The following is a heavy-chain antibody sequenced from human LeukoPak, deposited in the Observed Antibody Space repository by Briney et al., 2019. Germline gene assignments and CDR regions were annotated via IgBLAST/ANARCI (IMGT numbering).Heavy chain of an antibody. Sequence: PSETLSLTCTVSGGSISSYYWSWIRQPPGKGLEWIGYIYYSGSTNYNPSLKSRVTISVDTSKNQFSLKLSSVTAADTAVYYCARGLQILLWFGELSNWFDPWGQGTLVTVSS. V-gene: IGHV4-59*12. D-gene: IGHD3-10*01. J-gene: IGHJ5*02. CDR1: GGSISSYY. CDR3: ARGLQILLWFGELSNWFDP. CDR2: IYYSGST.